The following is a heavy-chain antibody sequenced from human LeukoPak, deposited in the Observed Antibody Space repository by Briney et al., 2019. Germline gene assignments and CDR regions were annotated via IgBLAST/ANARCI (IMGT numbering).Heavy chain of an antibody. Sequence: GGSLRLSCAASGFSVSNNYMSWVRQAPGKGLEWVSVIYRGVGTYYADSVKGRFTISRDNSKNTLYLQMNSLRAEDTAVYYCAKVPLSSSGWDREYYFDYWGQGTLVTVSS. D-gene: IGHD6-19*01. CDR1: GFSVSNNY. V-gene: IGHV3-53*05. CDR2: IYRGVGT. J-gene: IGHJ4*02. CDR3: AKVPLSSSGWDREYYFDY.